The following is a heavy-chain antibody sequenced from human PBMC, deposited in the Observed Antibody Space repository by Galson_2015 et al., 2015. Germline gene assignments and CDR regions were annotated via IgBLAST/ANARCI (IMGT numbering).Heavy chain of an antibody. D-gene: IGHD1-1*01. CDR2: ISTSGTTI. V-gene: IGHV3-11*01. J-gene: IGHJ4*02. Sequence: SLRLSCAASGFTFSDYYMSWIRQAPGKGLEWVSCISTSGTTIYYADSMKGRFTISRDNAKNSLYLQMNSLRAEDTAVYYCAREGSGKPQDYWGQGTLVTVSS. CDR3: AREGSGKPQDY. CDR1: GFTFSDYY.